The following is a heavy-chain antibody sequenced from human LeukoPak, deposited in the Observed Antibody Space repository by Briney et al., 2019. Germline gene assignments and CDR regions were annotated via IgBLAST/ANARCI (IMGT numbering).Heavy chain of an antibody. CDR3: ARATDVSSWYLAY. D-gene: IGHD6-13*01. J-gene: IGHJ4*02. Sequence: ASVKVSCKASGYTFTGYYMHWVRQAPGQELEWMGWLSPNSGDTKFAQKFQGRVTMTRDTSISTAYMELSRLRSDDTAVYYCARATDVSSWYLAYWGQGTLVTVSS. V-gene: IGHV1-2*02. CDR1: GYTFTGYY. CDR2: LSPNSGDT.